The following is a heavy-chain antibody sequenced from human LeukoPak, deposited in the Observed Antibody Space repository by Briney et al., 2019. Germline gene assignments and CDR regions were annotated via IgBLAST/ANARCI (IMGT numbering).Heavy chain of an antibody. CDR3: ARHGGSYTFDL. Sequence: SETLSLTCTVSGGSVSSGTYYWSWIRQPPGKGLEWIGYIYYSGSTNYNPSLKSRVTISVDTSKNQFSLRLSAVTAADTAVYYCARHGGSYTFDLWGQGVLVTVSP. V-gene: IGHV4-61*01. J-gene: IGHJ4*02. CDR2: IYYSGST. CDR1: GGSVSSGTYY. D-gene: IGHD1-26*01.